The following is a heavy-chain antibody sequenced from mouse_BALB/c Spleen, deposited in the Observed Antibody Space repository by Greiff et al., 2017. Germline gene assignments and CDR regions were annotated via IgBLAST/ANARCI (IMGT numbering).Heavy chain of an antibody. CDR2: IYPGDGDT. Sequence: VKLQESGPELVKPGASVKISCKASGYAFSSSWMNWVKQRPGQGLEWIGRIYPGDGDTNYNGKFKGKATLTADKSSSTAYMQLSSLTSVDSAVYFCARGRGNYYYAMDYWGQGTSVTVSS. CDR3: ARGRGNYYYAMDY. D-gene: IGHD2-1*01. CDR1: GYAFSSSW. V-gene: IGHV1-82*01. J-gene: IGHJ4*01.